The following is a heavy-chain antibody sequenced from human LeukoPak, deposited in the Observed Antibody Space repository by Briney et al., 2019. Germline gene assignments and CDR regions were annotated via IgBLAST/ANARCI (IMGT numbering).Heavy chain of an antibody. Sequence: GGSLRLSCAASGFTFSSYAVSWVRQAPGKGLEWVSAISGSGGSTYYADSVKGRFTISRDNSKNTLYLQMNSLRAEDTAVYYCAREGHSGSYYYYYYMDVWGKGTTVTVSS. CDR3: AREGHSGSYYYYYYMDV. V-gene: IGHV3-23*01. CDR1: GFTFSSYA. D-gene: IGHD1-26*01. CDR2: ISGSGGST. J-gene: IGHJ6*03.